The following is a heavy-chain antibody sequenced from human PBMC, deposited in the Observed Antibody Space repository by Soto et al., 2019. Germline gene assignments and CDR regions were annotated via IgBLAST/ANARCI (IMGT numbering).Heavy chain of an antibody. J-gene: IGHJ6*02. D-gene: IGHD5-12*01. CDR1: GFTLSTYT. CDR3: ARGGYSYFYGMDV. CDR2: ISSISTTI. V-gene: IGHV3-48*02. Sequence: GGSLRLSCAASGFTLSTYTLNWVRQAPGKGLEWISYISSISTTIYYADSVKDRFTISRDNAKNSLYPQMNSLRDEDTAVYYCARGGYSYFYGMDVWGPGTTVTVSS.